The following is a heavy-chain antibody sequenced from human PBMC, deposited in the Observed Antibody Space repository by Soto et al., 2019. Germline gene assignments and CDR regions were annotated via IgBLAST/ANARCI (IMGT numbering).Heavy chain of an antibody. V-gene: IGHV3-49*04. Sequence: GGSLRLSCTASGFTFGDYAMSWVRQAPGKGLEWVGFIRSKAYGGTTEYAASVKGRLTISRDDSKSIAYLQMNSLKTEDTAVYYCTRSINYYGSGAPDYWGQGTLVTVSS. CDR3: TRSINYYGSGAPDY. CDR1: GFTFGDYA. CDR2: IRSKAYGGTT. D-gene: IGHD3-10*01. J-gene: IGHJ4*02.